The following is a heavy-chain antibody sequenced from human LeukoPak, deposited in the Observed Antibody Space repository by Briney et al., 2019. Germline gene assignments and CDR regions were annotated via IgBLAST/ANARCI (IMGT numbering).Heavy chain of an antibody. Sequence: ASVKVSCKASGYTFTSYDINWVRQATGQGLEWMGWMSPNSGDTGYAQKFQGRVTMTTDTSTSTAYMELRSLRSDDTAVYYCARDRGYYDFWSGYSGLNWFDPWGQGTLVTVSS. CDR1: GYTFTSYD. V-gene: IGHV1-8*01. CDR2: MSPNSGDT. CDR3: ARDRGYYDFWSGYSGLNWFDP. D-gene: IGHD3-3*01. J-gene: IGHJ5*02.